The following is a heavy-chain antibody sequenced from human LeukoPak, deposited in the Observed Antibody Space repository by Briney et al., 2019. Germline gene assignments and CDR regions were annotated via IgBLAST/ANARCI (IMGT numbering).Heavy chain of an antibody. CDR2: MSWNSSSI. CDR3: AKDKAGAFDY. J-gene: IGHJ4*02. CDR1: GFTFDDYA. D-gene: IGHD6-13*01. V-gene: IGHV3-9*01. Sequence: GRSLRLSCAASGFTFDDYAMHWGRHAPRTGLEWVSGMSWNSSSIGYADSVKGRFTISRDNAKNSLYLQMNGLRAEDTALYYCAKDKAGAFDYWGQGTLVTVSS.